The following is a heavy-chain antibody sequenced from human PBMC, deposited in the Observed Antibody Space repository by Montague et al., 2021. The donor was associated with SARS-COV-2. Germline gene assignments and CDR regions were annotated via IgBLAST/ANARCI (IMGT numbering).Heavy chain of an antibody. Sequence: SLRLSCAASGFTFSSHAMSWVRQAPGKGLEWVSVIYSGGSSTYYADSVKGRFTISRDNSKNTLYLQMNSLRAEDTAVYYCAKGGYGGNYFDYWGQGTLVTVSS. CDR2: IYSGGSST. CDR1: GFTFSSHA. V-gene: IGHV3-23*03. D-gene: IGHD5-18*01. CDR3: AKGGYGGNYFDY. J-gene: IGHJ4*02.